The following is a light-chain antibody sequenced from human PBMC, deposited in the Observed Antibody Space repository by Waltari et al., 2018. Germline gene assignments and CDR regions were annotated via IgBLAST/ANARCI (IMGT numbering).Light chain of an antibody. CDR1: QGIDRY. CDR2: AAS. V-gene: IGKV1-39*01. Sequence: DIQMTQSPSSLSTSVGARVTITCRASQGIDRYLNWYQHKPGKAPKLLICAASTLQSGVPSRFSGRGSGTDFTLTIRSLQPEDFATYDCQQSYSTPITFGQGTRLDMK. CDR3: QQSYSTPIT. J-gene: IGKJ5*01.